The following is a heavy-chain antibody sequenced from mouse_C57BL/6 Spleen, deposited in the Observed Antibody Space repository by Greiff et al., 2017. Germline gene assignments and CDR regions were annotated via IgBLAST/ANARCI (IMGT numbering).Heavy chain of an antibody. Sequence: QVQLQQSGAELVKPGASVKISCKASGYAFSSYWMNWVKQRPGKGLEWIGQIYPGDGDTNYNGKFKGKATLTADKSSSTAYMQLSSLTSEDSAVYFCAREGPIYYGNYRAMDYWGQGTSVTVSS. D-gene: IGHD2-1*01. CDR3: AREGPIYYGNYRAMDY. V-gene: IGHV1-80*01. CDR1: GYAFSSYW. J-gene: IGHJ4*01. CDR2: IYPGDGDT.